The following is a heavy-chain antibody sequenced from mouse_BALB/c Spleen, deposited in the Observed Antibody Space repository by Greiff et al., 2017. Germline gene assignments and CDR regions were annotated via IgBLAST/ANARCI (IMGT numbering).Heavy chain of an antibody. Sequence: VQLQQSGPELVKPGASVKMSCKASGYTFTDYVISWVKQRTGQGLEWIGEIYPGSGSTYYNEKFKGKATLTADKSSNTAYMQLSSLTSEDSAVYFCARGGIYYPYAMDYWGQGTSVTVSS. J-gene: IGHJ4*01. CDR2: IYPGSGST. V-gene: IGHV1-77*01. CDR3: ARGGIYYPYAMDY. CDR1: GYTFTDYV. D-gene: IGHD2-1*01.